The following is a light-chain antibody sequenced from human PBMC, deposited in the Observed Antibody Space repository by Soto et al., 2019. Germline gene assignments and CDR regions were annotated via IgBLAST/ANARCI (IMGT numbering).Light chain of an antibody. V-gene: IGKV3-20*01. CDR3: QQYGSSPGT. CDR1: QSISSIY. Sequence: VLTQSPGTLSLSPGERATLSCRASQSISSIYLAWYQQKPGQTPRLLIYGASTTATGIPARFSGSGSGTDFTLTISRLEPEDFAVYDCQQYGSSPGTFGQGTKLEIK. J-gene: IGKJ1*01. CDR2: GAS.